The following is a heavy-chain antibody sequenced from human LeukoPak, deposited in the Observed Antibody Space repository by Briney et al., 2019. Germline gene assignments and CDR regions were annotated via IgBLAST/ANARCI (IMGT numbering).Heavy chain of an antibody. CDR2: ITASGTAM. J-gene: IGHJ4*02. Sequence: GGSLRLSCAASGFTFSSYSMNWVRQAPGKGLEWVSHITASGTAMFYADSVKGRFTISRDKAKNSLYLQMNSLRDEDTAVYYCASSGSYRFDYWGQGTLVTVSS. D-gene: IGHD1-26*01. CDR1: GFTFSSYS. CDR3: ASSGSYRFDY. V-gene: IGHV3-48*02.